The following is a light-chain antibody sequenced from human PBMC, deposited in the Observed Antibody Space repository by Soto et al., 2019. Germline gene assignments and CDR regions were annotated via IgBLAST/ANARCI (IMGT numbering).Light chain of an antibody. Sequence: DSQLTQSPSFLSASVGDRVTITCRASQVFRSSLAWYQQKPGKPPKLLIYSVSTLQSGVPSRFSGSGSGTEFTLTISSLQPEDFATYYCQQPKSYPGVTFGQGTRLEI. V-gene: IGKV1-9*01. CDR1: QVFRSS. CDR3: QQPKSYPGVT. CDR2: SVS. J-gene: IGKJ5*01.